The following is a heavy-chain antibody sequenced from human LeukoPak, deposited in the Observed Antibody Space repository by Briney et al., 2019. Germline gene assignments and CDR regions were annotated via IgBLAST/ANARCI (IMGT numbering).Heavy chain of an antibody. CDR1: GASISSYY. D-gene: IGHD1-1*01. Sequence: NPSETLSLTCTVSGASISSYYWSWIRQPPGKGLESIGYVSYSGSTNYNPSLKSRVTISVDTSKSQFSLKLNSVTAADTAVYYCARELEGSFDYWGQGTLVTVSS. CDR2: VSYSGST. J-gene: IGHJ4*02. CDR3: ARELEGSFDY. V-gene: IGHV4-59*12.